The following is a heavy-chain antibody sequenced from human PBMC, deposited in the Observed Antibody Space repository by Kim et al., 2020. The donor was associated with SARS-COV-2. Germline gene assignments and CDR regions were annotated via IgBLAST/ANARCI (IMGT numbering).Heavy chain of an antibody. J-gene: IGHJ4*02. Sequence: GGSLRLSCAVSGIPFSNAWFNWVRQSPGKGLEWVGRIKSKTDGGTSDLAAPVKGRFAISRDDSENTLYLLMNNVKTDDSAVYYCTTVSMLWGQGTLVTVS. V-gene: IGHV3-15*01. CDR2: IKSKTDGGTS. CDR3: TTVSML. CDR1: GIPFSNAW. D-gene: IGHD2-2*01.